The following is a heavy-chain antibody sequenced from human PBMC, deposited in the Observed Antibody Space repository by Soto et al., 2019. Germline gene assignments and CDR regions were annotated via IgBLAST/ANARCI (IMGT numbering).Heavy chain of an antibody. V-gene: IGHV3-23*01. Sequence: EVQLLESGGGLVQPGGSLRLSCAASGFPLSTYGMTWVRQAPGKGLEWVSAITGTGGNTYYVDSVKGRFTSSRDNSKNMLYLHMKSLRVEDTAVYYCARIRGYWYGLDVWGQGTTVTVSS. CDR2: ITGTGGNT. CDR1: GFPLSTYG. CDR3: ARIRGYWYGLDV. J-gene: IGHJ6*02.